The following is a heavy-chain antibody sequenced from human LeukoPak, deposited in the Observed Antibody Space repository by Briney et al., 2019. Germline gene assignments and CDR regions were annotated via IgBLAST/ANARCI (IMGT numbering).Heavy chain of an antibody. D-gene: IGHD4-17*01. CDR1: AFIFRNYW. J-gene: IGHJ4*02. CDR3: AITGGPTVTAFDL. Sequence: GGALTLSCVASAFIFRNYWMSWVRQAPAKGLNSVANINHDGGDKNYVDSVKGRFTISRDNAKSSLYLQMNTLRVEDTAVYYCAITGGPTVTAFDLWGQGILVTVSS. V-gene: IGHV3-7*02. CDR2: INHDGGDK.